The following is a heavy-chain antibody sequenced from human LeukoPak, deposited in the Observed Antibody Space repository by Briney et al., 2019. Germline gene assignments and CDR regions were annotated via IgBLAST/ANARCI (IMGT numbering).Heavy chain of an antibody. CDR3: TRRLDD. CDR1: GLTFSDYG. V-gene: IGHV3-7*01. J-gene: IGHJ4*02. CDR2: IKHDESEK. D-gene: IGHD3-16*01. Sequence: PGGSLRLSCAASGLTFSDYGMHWVRQAPGKGLEWVANIKHDESEKNYLDSVKGRFTISRDNAQNSLYLQMNGLRVEDTAVYYCTRRLDDWGQGTLVTVSS.